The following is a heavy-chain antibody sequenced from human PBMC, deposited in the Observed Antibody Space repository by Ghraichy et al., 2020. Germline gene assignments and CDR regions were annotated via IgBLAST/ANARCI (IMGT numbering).Heavy chain of an antibody. CDR2: IYYSGST. J-gene: IGHJ3*02. CDR1: GGSISSYY. V-gene: IGHV4-59*01. D-gene: IGHD2-2*01. Sequence: SETLSLTCTVSGGSISSYYWSWIRQPPGKGLEWIGYIYYSGSTNYNPSLKSRVTISVDTSKNQFSLKLSSVTAADTAVYYCARVPYIVVVPAAIHAFDIWGQGTMVTVSS. CDR3: ARVPYIVVVPAAIHAFDI.